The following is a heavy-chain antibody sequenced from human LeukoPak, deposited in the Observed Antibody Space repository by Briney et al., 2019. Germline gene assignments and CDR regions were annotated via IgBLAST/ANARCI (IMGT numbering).Heavy chain of an antibody. CDR3: ARDDYGGNMGAFDI. V-gene: IGHV4-59*01. CDR1: GGSISSYY. D-gene: IGHD4-23*01. J-gene: IGHJ3*02. Sequence: SETLSLTCTVSGGSISSYYWSWIRQPPGKGLEWIGYIHYSGSTHYNPSLKSRVTISVDTSKNQVSLKLRSVTAADTAVYYCARDDYGGNMGAFDIWGQGTMVTVSS. CDR2: IHYSGST.